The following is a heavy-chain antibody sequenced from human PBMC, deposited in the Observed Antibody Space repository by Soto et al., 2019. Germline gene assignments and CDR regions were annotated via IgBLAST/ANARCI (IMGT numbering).Heavy chain of an antibody. CDR1: GFTFSSYS. CDR3: ARDRLLTIFGVVTSDAFDI. Sequence: EVQLVESGGGLVKPGGSLRLSCAASGFTFSSYSMNWVRQAPGKGLEWVSSISSSSSYIYYADSVKGRFTISRDNAKNSLYLQMNSLRAEDTAVYYCARDRLLTIFGVVTSDAFDIWGQGTMVTVSS. V-gene: IGHV3-21*01. CDR2: ISSSSSYI. D-gene: IGHD3-3*01. J-gene: IGHJ3*02.